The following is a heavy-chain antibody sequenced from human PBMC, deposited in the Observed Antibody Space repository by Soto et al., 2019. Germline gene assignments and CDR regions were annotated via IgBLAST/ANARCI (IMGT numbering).Heavy chain of an antibody. CDR1: GFTFSDSW. CDR3: VKESRSGGSW. D-gene: IGHD2-15*01. V-gene: IGHV3-7*01. CDR2: INRDGSVT. J-gene: IGHJ4*02. Sequence: EVRLVESGGGLVQPGGSLRLSCVASGFTFSDSWMTWVRQVPGKGLEWVANINRDGSVTNYVDSMGGRFTISRDNARSLVYLHMTSLRTEDTAIYHCVKESRSGGSWWGQGSLVTVSS.